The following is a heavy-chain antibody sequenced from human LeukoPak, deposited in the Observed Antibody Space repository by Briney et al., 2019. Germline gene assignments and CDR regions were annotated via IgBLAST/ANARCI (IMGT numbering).Heavy chain of an antibody. V-gene: IGHV1-18*01. J-gene: IGHJ5*02. Sequence: GASVKVSFKASGYTVTSYGISWVRQAPGQGLEWMGWISAYNGNTNYTQKLQGRVTMTTDTSTSTAYMELRSLRSDDTAVYYWARAQGRWELHWFDPWGQGTLVTVSS. CDR3: ARAQGRWELHWFDP. D-gene: IGHD1-26*01. CDR1: GYTVTSYG. CDR2: ISAYNGNT.